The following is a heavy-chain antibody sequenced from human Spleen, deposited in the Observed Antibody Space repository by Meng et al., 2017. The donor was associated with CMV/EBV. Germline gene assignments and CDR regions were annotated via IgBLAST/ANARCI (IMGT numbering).Heavy chain of an antibody. CDR3: ARDTTGSFDY. J-gene: IGHJ4*02. CDR1: GGTVSSFA. Sequence: KACGGTVSSFAISGVRQAPGQGLEWMGGIIPIFHTTNYAQKFQARVTITTDESTSTVYMELSSLTSEDTAVYYCARDTTGSFDYWGQGTLVTVS. CDR2: IIPIFHTT. V-gene: IGHV1-69*05. D-gene: IGHD1-1*01.